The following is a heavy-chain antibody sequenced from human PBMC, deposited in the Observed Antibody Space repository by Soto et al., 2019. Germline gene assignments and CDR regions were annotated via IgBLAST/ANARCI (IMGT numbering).Heavy chain of an antibody. V-gene: IGHV4-31*03. J-gene: IGHJ4*02. CDR1: GVSISSGGYY. CDR2: IYYSGST. Sequence: QGQLQESGPGLVKPSQTLSLTCNVSGVSISSGGYYWSWIRQHPAKGREWIGHIYYSGSTYYSPSLKSRVTISVDTSKNQFSLKLSSVTAADTAVYYCARGRPDDYGDPDYFDFWGQGALVTVSS. CDR3: ARGRPDDYGDPDYFDF. D-gene: IGHD4-17*01.